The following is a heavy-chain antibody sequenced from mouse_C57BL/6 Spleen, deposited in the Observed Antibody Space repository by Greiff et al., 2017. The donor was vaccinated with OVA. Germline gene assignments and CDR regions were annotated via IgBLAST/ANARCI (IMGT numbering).Heavy chain of an antibody. J-gene: IGHJ4*01. D-gene: IGHD1-1*01. V-gene: IGHV5-4*01. CDR2: ISDGGSYT. Sequence: EVKLVESGGGLVKPGGSLKLSCAASGFTFSSYAMSWVRQTPEKRLEWVATISDGGSYTYYPDNVKGRFTISRDNAKNNLYLQMSHLKSEDTAMYYCAREGHYYGSSYHAMDYWGQGTSVTVSS. CDR3: AREGHYYGSSYHAMDY. CDR1: GFTFSSYA.